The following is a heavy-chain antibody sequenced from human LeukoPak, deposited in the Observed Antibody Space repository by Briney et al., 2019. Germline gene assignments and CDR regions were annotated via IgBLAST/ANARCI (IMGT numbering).Heavy chain of an antibody. CDR1: GGSISSSSNY. CDR3: ARHLYDFWSRYYQPRHFDY. D-gene: IGHD3-3*01. Sequence: SETLSLTCTVSGGSISSSSNYWGWIRQPPGKGLEWIESIYYSGSTYYNPSLKSRVTISVDTSKNQFSLKVTSVTAADTAVYYCARHLYDFWSRYYQPRHFDYWGQGTLATVSS. V-gene: IGHV4-39*01. CDR2: IYYSGST. J-gene: IGHJ4*02.